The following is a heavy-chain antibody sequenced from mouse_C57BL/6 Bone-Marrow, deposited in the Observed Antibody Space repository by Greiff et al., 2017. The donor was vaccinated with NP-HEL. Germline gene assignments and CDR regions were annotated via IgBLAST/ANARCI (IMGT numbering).Heavy chain of an antibody. CDR1: GYSFTDYN. Sequence: EVQLQQSGPELVKPGASVKISCKASGYSFTDYNMNWVKQSNGKSLEWIGVINPNYGTTSYNQKFKGKATLTADQSSSTAYMQLNSLTSEDSAVYYGSRWASTVNYYAMDYWGQGTSVTVSS. CDR3: SRWASTVNYYAMDY. CDR2: INPNYGTT. D-gene: IGHD2-10*02. V-gene: IGHV1-39*01. J-gene: IGHJ4*01.